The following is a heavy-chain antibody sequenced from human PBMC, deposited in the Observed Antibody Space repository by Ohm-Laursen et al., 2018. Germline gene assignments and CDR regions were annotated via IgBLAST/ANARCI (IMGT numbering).Heavy chain of an antibody. V-gene: IGHV3-11*04. J-gene: IGHJ6*02. CDR2: ISSSGRTI. CDR1: GFTFSDYY. CDR3: ARDDGAYARRSGMDV. D-gene: IGHD2-8*01. Sequence: LSLTCAASGFTFSDYYMTWIRQAPGKGLEWISYISSSGRTIYYADSVKGRFTISRDNAQNSLYLHMSSLRAEDTAIYYCARDDGAYARRSGMDVWGQGTTVTVSS.